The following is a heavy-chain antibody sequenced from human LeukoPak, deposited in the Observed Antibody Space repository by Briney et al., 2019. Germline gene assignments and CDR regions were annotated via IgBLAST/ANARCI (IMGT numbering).Heavy chain of an antibody. Sequence: PGGSLRLSCAASGFTFSSYGMHWVRQAPGKGLEWVAFIRYDGSNKYYADSVKGRFTTSRDKSKNTLYLQMNSLRAEDTAVYYCAKARDSGYDFDYWGQGTLVAVPS. CDR1: GFTFSSYG. CDR2: IRYDGSNK. D-gene: IGHD5-12*01. V-gene: IGHV3-30*02. J-gene: IGHJ4*02. CDR3: AKARDSGYDFDY.